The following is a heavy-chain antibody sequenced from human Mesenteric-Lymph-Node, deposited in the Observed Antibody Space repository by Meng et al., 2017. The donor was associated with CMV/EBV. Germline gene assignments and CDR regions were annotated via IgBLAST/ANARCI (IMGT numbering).Heavy chain of an antibody. CDR1: GYTFTSYG. Sequence: ASAKVSCKASGYTFTSYGISWVRQAAGQGLEGMGWISAYNGNTNYAQKLQGRVTMITNTSTSTAYMELRSLRSDDTAVYYCARAPNDYDLWCGSWVPAYYYYYYGMDVWGQGTTVTVSS. D-gene: IGHD3-3*01. J-gene: IGHJ6*02. V-gene: IGHV1-18*01. CDR2: ISAYNGNT. CDR3: ARAPNDYDLWCGSWVPAYYYYYYGMDV.